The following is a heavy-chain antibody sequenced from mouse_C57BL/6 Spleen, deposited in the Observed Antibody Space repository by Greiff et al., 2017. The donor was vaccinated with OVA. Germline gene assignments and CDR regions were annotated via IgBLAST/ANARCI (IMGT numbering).Heavy chain of an antibody. J-gene: IGHJ4*01. V-gene: IGHV1-82*01. D-gene: IGHD1-1*01. Sequence: VQLQQSGPELVKPGASVKISCKASGYAFSSSWMNWVKQRPGKGLEWIGRIYPGDGDTNYNGKFKGKATLTADKSSSTAYMQLSSLTSEDSAVYFCHLVVADAMDYWGQGTSVTVSS. CDR3: HLVVADAMDY. CDR1: GYAFSSSW. CDR2: IYPGDGDT.